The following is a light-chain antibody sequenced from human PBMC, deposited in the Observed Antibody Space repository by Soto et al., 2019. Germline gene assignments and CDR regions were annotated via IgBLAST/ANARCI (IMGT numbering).Light chain of an antibody. Sequence: DIQMPQSPSTLSASIGDRVTITCRASQNINNWIAWYQQKPGKAPKFLIYDASTLESGVPSRFSGSGSGTEFTLTISSLQPDDFATYYCQHYNSYSEAFGQGTKVDIK. CDR1: QNINNW. CDR3: QHYNSYSEA. CDR2: DAS. V-gene: IGKV1-5*01. J-gene: IGKJ1*01.